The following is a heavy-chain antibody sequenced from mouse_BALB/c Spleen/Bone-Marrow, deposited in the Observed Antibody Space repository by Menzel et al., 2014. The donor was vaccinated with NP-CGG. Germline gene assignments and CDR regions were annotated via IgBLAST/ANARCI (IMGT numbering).Heavy chain of an antibody. CDR3: ARSGYGYDWFAY. V-gene: IGHV1-67*01. J-gene: IGHJ3*01. Sequence: VKLMESGPELVRPGVSVKISCKGSGYTFTDYAMHWVKQGHAKSLEWIGVISTYSGNTNYNQKFKGKATMTVDKSSSTAHMELARLTSEDSAIYYCARSGYGYDWFAYWGQGTLVTVSA. CDR2: ISTYSGNT. D-gene: IGHD2-2*01. CDR1: GYTFTDYA.